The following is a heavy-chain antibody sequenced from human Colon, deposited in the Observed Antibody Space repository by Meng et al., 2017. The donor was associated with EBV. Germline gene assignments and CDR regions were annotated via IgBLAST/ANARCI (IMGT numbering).Heavy chain of an antibody. D-gene: IGHD3-10*01. V-gene: IGHV4-34*01. CDR3: ARRGPSGNFSP. Sequence: QGQLQKWGAGLLKSTETLSRSCVVDGGAFRDYCWTWIRHPPGKGLEWIGEIDDRGNTKYNPSLKSRVTISLDTSKKQFSLKVSSVTAADSAVYYCARRGPSGNFSPWSQGALVTVSS. CDR2: IDDRGNT. J-gene: IGHJ5*02. CDR1: GGAFRDYC.